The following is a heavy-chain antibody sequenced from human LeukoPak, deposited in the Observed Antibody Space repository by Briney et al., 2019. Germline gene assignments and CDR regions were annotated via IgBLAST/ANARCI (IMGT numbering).Heavy chain of an antibody. J-gene: IGHJ4*02. D-gene: IGHD4-17*01. CDR3: ARVSTPYYGRGNYFDY. CDR1: GGSFSGYY. Sequence: SETLSLTCAVYGGSFSGYYWSWIRQPPGKGLEWIGEINHSGSTYYTPSLKSRATISVDRSKNQFSLNLSSVTAADTALYYCARVSTPYYGRGNYFDYWGQGTLVTVSS. CDR2: INHSGST. V-gene: IGHV4-34*01.